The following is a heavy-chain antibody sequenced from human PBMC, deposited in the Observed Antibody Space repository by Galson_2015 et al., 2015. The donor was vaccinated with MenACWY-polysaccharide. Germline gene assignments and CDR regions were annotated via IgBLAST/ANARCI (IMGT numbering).Heavy chain of an antibody. Sequence: SLRLSCAASGFTFRQYAMHWVRQAPGKGLEWVAVISSDGRNEYYAGSVRGRFSISRDNSKNTLFLQMNGLRLEDTAVFFCARTLAYGSGSDRQFDLWGQGTLVTVSS. CDR1: GFTFRQYA. J-gene: IGHJ5*02. V-gene: IGHV3-30*16. D-gene: IGHD3-10*01. CDR2: ISSDGRNE. CDR3: ARTLAYGSGSDRQFDL.